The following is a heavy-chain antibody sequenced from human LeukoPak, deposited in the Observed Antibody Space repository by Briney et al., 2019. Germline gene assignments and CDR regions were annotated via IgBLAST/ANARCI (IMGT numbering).Heavy chain of an antibody. Sequence: GGSLRLSCAASGFTFSSYWTHWVRQAPGKGLVWVSRINSDGSSTSYSDSVKGRFTISRDNAKNTLYLQMNSLRAEDTAVYYCARDSESSGWYKYYYYYYGMDVWGKGTTVTVSS. CDR2: INSDGSST. CDR1: GFTFSSYW. J-gene: IGHJ6*04. V-gene: IGHV3-74*01. CDR3: ARDSESSGWYKYYYYYYGMDV. D-gene: IGHD6-19*01.